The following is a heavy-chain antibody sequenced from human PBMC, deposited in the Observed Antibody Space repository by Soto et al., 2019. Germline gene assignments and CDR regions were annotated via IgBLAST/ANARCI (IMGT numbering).Heavy chain of an antibody. D-gene: IGHD1-1*01. CDR2: IYYSGST. J-gene: IGHJ1*01. V-gene: IGHV4-30-4*01. CDR1: GGSISSDDYY. CDR3: ASTVFSCNGHNRNLMYF. Sequence: TLSLTCTVSGGSISSDDYYWSWIRQPPGKGLEWIGYIYYSGSTYYNPSLKSRVSISIDTSKNQFSLRLSSVTAADTAVYYCASTVFSCNGHNRNLMYF.